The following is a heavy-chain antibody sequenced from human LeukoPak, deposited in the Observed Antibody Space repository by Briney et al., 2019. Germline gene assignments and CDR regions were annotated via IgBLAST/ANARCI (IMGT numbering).Heavy chain of an antibody. D-gene: IGHD2-8*02. V-gene: IGHV3-74*01. J-gene: IGHJ6*02. Sequence: QPGGSLRLSCAASGFTLNGYWMHWVRQAPGEGLVWVSRIDPDGSTTNYAESVKGRFTTSRDNAKNTVYLQMNSLRAEDTALYYCTRAQAGRSGLMDVWGRGTTVTVSS. CDR3: TRAQAGRSGLMDV. CDR2: IDPDGSTT. CDR1: GFTLNGYW.